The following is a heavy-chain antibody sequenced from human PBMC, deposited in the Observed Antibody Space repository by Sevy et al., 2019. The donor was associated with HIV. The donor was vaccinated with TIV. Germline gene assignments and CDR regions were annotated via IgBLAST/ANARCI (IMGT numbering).Heavy chain of an antibody. J-gene: IGHJ5*02. Sequence: SETLSLTCAVYGGSFSGYYWSWIRQPPGKGLEWIGEINHSGSTNYNPPLKSRVTISVDTSKNQFSLKLGSVTAADTAVYYCARGGSRDCSGGSCYGGENWFDPWGQGTLVTVSS. D-gene: IGHD2-15*01. CDR3: ARGGSRDCSGGSCYGGENWFDP. V-gene: IGHV4-34*01. CDR1: GGSFSGYY. CDR2: INHSGST.